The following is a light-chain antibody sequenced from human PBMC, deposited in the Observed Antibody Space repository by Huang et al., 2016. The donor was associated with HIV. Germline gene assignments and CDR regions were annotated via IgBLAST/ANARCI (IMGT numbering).Light chain of an antibody. Sequence: EIVMTQSPATLSVSPGERVTLSCRANRSVSTNLAWYQQRPGQAPRLRIDGSSTRAPGIPARFSGSGSGTDFSLTISSLQSEDFALYYCHQYNNWLLSFGGGTRVDI. J-gene: IGKJ4*01. CDR2: GSS. V-gene: IGKV3-15*01. CDR1: RSVSTN. CDR3: HQYNNWLLS.